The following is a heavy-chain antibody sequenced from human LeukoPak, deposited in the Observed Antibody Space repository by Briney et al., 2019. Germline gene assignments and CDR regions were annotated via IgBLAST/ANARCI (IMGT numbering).Heavy chain of an antibody. CDR3: AKKRVAGTRFTEEDY. Sequence: PGGSLRLSCAVSGLTFSSSWMDWVRQAPGKGLEWVASMNPDGNKKYSADSVKGRFTISRDNAENSLYLQMNSLRAEDTAVYYCAKKRVAGTRFTEEDYWGQGTLVTVSS. J-gene: IGHJ4*02. V-gene: IGHV3-7*03. D-gene: IGHD6-19*01. CDR1: GLTFSSSW. CDR2: MNPDGNKK.